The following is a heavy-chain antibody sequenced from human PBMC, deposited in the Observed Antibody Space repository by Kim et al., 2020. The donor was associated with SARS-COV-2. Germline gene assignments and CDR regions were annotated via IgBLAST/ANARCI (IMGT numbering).Heavy chain of an antibody. CDR3: ASTPEDCTGTSCDTIDH. J-gene: IGHJ4*01. CDR2: LYRGGST. Sequence: GGSLRLSCTASGLTVSSNYMSWVRQAPEKGLEWVSVLYRGGSTYYADSVKGRFTISRDNSRNTLYLQMNSLKAEDSAMYYCASTPEDCTGTSCDTIDHWGQGTLVTLSS. V-gene: IGHV3-53*01. D-gene: IGHD2-2*02. CDR1: GLTVSSNY.